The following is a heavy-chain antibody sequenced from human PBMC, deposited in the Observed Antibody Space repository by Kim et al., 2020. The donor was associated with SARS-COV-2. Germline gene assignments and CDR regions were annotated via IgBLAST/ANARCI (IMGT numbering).Heavy chain of an antibody. D-gene: IGHD3-22*01. CDR2: ISGSGGTT. CDR3: AKSNSGYYAYLDS. CDR1: GFTFSTYG. Sequence: GGSLRLSCAAYGFTFSTYGMSWVRQAPDKGLEWVSVISGSGGTTYYSDSVKGRFTISRDNSKNTLYLQMNSLRSEGTAEYYCAKSNSGYYAYLDSWGQG. J-gene: IGHJ4*02. V-gene: IGHV3-23*01.